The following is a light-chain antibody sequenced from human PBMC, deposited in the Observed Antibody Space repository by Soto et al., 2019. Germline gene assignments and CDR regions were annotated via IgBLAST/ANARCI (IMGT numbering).Light chain of an antibody. J-gene: IGLJ2*01. CDR1: SSDVGGYNY. Sequence: QSALTQPPSASGSPGQSVTISFTGTSSDVGGYNYVSWYQQHPGKAPKLMIYEVSKRPSGVPDRFSGSKTVNTASLTVSGLHAEDEADYYCSSYAGSNNLIVGGTKLTVL. CDR2: EVS. V-gene: IGLV2-8*01. CDR3: SSYAGSNNL.